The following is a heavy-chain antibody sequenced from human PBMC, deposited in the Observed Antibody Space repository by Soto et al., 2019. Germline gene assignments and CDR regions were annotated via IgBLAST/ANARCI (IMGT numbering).Heavy chain of an antibody. D-gene: IGHD3-22*01. V-gene: IGHV3-23*01. CDR1: GFTFSSYA. Sequence: EVQLLESGGGLVQPGGSLRLSCAPSGFTFSSYAMSWVRQAPGKGLEWVSAISGSGGSTYYADSVKGRFTISRDNSRNTLYLQMHSRGAEDTAVYYCAKGSREMTYYYDSSGSPYYYYGMDVWGQGTTVTVSS. CDR2: ISGSGGST. J-gene: IGHJ6*02. CDR3: AKGSREMTYYYDSSGSPYYYYGMDV.